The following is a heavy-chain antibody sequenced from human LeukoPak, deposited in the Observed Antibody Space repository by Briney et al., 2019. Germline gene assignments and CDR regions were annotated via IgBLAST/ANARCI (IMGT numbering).Heavy chain of an antibody. Sequence: GASVKVSCKASGYTFTSYDMHWVRQTPGQGLEWMGWINPNSGGTKYAQKFQGRVTMARDTSVSTAYMELSSLRSDDAAVYYCARDFPCSSASCYDYWGQGTLVTVSS. V-gene: IGHV1-2*02. J-gene: IGHJ4*02. CDR1: GYTFTSYD. CDR3: ARDFPCSSASCYDY. D-gene: IGHD2-15*01. CDR2: INPNSGGT.